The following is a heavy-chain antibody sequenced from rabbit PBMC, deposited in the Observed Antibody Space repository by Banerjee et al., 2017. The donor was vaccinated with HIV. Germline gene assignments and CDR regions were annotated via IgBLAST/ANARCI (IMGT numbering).Heavy chain of an antibody. D-gene: IGHD6-1*01. V-gene: IGHV1S40*01. Sequence: QSLEESGGDLVKPGASLTLTCTASGFSFSSSYYMCWVRQAPGKGLEWIACIYSGSGGNAYYASWAKGRFTISKTSSTTVTLQMTSLTAADTATYFCARGFYGYAGYAYAPNLWGQGTLVTVS. J-gene: IGHJ4*01. CDR1: GFSFSSSYY. CDR2: IYSGSGGNA. CDR3: ARGFYGYAGYAYAPNL.